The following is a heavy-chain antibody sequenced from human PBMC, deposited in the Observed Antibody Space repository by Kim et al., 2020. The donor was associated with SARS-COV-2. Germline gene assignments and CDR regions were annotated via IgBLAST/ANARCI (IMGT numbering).Heavy chain of an antibody. Sequence: SETLSLTCSVSGGSISSSNWWSWVRQPPGKGLEWIGEIYHSGSTNYNPSLKSRVTISVDKSKNQFSLKLSSVTAADTAVYYCASTFWSGYRNYYYGMDVWGQGTTVTVSS. CDR2: IYHSGST. CDR1: GGSISSSNW. D-gene: IGHD3-3*01. J-gene: IGHJ6*02. V-gene: IGHV4-4*02. CDR3: ASTFWSGYRNYYYGMDV.